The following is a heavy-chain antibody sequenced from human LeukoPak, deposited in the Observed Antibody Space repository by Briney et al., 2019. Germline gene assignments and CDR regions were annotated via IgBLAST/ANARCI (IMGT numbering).Heavy chain of an antibody. V-gene: IGHV4-4*02. CDR2: IYHSGST. Sequence: PSGTLSLTCAVSGGSISSSNWWSWVRQPPGKGLEWIGEIYHSGSTNYNPSLKSRVTISVDKSKNQFSLKLSSVTAADTAVYYCARVTSSSWSKGSFDYWGQGTLVTVSS. CDR3: ARVTSSSWSKGSFDY. D-gene: IGHD6-13*01. CDR1: GGSISSSNW. J-gene: IGHJ4*02.